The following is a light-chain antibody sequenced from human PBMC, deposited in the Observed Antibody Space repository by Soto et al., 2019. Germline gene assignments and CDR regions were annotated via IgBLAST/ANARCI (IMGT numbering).Light chain of an antibody. CDR1: QSIRSY. CDR3: QQSYNSPQT. J-gene: IGKJ1*01. CDR2: AAS. Sequence: DIQLTQSPSSLSASVGDRVTITCRASQSIRSYLNWYQQKPGKAPKLLIYAASSLQSGVPSRFSGSGSGTDFTLTISSLQPEDFATYSCQQSYNSPQTFGQGTKVDI. V-gene: IGKV1-39*01.